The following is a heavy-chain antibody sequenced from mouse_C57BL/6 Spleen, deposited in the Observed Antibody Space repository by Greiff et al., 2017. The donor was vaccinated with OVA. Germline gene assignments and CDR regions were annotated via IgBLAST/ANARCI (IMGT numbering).Heavy chain of an antibody. CDR2: INPNNGGT. CDR1: GYTFTDYN. Sequence: SGPELVKPGASVKIPCKASGYTFTDYNMDWVKQSHGKSLEWIGDINPNNGGTIYNQKFKGKATLTVDKSSSTAYMELRSLTSEDTAVYYCAREGDYYGSSAWFAYWGQGTLVTVSA. CDR3: AREGDYYGSSAWFAY. V-gene: IGHV1-18*01. J-gene: IGHJ3*01. D-gene: IGHD1-1*01.